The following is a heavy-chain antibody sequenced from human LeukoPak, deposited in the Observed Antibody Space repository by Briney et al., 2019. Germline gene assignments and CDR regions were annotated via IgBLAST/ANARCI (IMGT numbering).Heavy chain of an antibody. D-gene: IGHD3-10*01. Sequence: ASVKVSCHPSGYSFTGYYIHRVRQAPGQGLEWMGWINPDTGATKYGKKFQGRVTLTRDTSTRTAYMELSRLRSADTAMYYCARGGGSRSYWSYYLAMDIGGPGTTVIVSS. V-gene: IGHV1-2*02. J-gene: IGHJ6*02. CDR3: ARGGGSRSYWSYYLAMDI. CDR2: INPDTGAT. CDR1: GYSFTGYY.